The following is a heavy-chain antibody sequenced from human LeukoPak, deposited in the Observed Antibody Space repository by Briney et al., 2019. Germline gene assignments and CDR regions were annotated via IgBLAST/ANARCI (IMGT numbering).Heavy chain of an antibody. CDR3: ARSNPPRYGSGSYSSDY. CDR2: INPNSGGT. Sequence: ASVKVSCKASGYTFTGYYMHWVRQAPGQGLEWMGWINPNSGGTNYAQKFQGRVTMTRDTSISTAYMELSRLRSDDTAVYYCARSNPPRYGSGSYSSDYWGQGTLVTVPS. D-gene: IGHD3-10*01. J-gene: IGHJ4*02. V-gene: IGHV1-2*02. CDR1: GYTFTGYY.